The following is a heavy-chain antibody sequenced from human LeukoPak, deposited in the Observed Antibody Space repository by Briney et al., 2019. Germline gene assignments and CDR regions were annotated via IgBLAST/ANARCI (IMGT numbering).Heavy chain of an antibody. D-gene: IGHD6-13*01. CDR1: GFTFSSYE. Sequence: PGGSLRLSCAASGFTFSSYEMNWVRQAPGKGLEWVSYISSSGSTIYYADSVKGRFTISRDNAKNSLYLQMNSLRAEDTAVYYCAKESIAAAGIGHFDYWGQGTLVTVSS. CDR2: ISSSGSTI. CDR3: AKESIAAAGIGHFDY. J-gene: IGHJ4*02. V-gene: IGHV3-48*03.